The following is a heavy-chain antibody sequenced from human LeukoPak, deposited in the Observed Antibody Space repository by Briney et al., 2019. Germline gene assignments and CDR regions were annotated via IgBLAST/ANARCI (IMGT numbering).Heavy chain of an antibody. D-gene: IGHD3-22*01. CDR3: ARDRPNYYGSDGHYYRRDGDY. CDR1: GFTFSIYA. J-gene: IGHJ4*02. Sequence: GGSLRLSCAASGFTFSIYAMSWVRQAPGKGLQWVSSITSRGESTWYVDSVKGRFTITKDNAENTLYLQMHSLRAKDTAVYYCARDRPNYYGSDGHYYRRDGDYWGRGTLVSVSS. V-gene: IGHV3-23*01. CDR2: ITSRGEST.